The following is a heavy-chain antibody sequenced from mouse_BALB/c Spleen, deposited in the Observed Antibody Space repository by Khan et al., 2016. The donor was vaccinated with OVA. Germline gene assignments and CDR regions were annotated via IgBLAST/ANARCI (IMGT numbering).Heavy chain of an antibody. Sequence: EVQLQESGPGLVKPSQSLSLTCTVTGYSITSDYAWNWIRQFPGNKLEWMGYISYSGRTSYNPSLKSRISITRDTSKNQVFLQLNSVTTDDTSTYYCARSVTITTVVATDFDYWGQGTTLTVSS. V-gene: IGHV3-2*02. D-gene: IGHD1-1*01. CDR1: GYSITSDYA. CDR3: ARSVTITTVVATDFDY. J-gene: IGHJ2*01. CDR2: ISYSGRT.